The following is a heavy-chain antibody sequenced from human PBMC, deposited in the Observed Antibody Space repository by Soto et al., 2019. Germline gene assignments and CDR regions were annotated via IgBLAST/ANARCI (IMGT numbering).Heavy chain of an antibody. Sequence: GGSLRLSCEGSGFTVSSHAMTWIRQAPGKGLEWVSSISSSSSYIYYADSVKGRFTISRDNAKNSLYLQMNSLRAEDTAVYYCARDSVFYDSTGDFDYWGQGTVVTVSS. CDR1: GFTVSSHA. CDR3: ARDSVFYDSTGDFDY. V-gene: IGHV3-21*01. D-gene: IGHD3-22*01. CDR2: ISSSSSYI. J-gene: IGHJ4*02.